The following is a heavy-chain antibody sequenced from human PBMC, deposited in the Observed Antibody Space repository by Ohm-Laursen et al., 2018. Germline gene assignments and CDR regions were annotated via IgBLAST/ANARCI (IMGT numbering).Heavy chain of an antibody. J-gene: IGHJ4*02. Sequence: SLRLSCSASGFIFRNFGMHWVRQAPGKGLEWVAAIWYDGSNKYYADSVKGRFTISRDNSRNTLYLQMDSLRAEDTAVYYCARGLSGNVYWGQGTLVTVSS. V-gene: IGHV3-33*01. CDR2: IWYDGSNK. CDR3: ARGLSGNVY. CDR1: GFIFRNFG. D-gene: IGHD3-10*01.